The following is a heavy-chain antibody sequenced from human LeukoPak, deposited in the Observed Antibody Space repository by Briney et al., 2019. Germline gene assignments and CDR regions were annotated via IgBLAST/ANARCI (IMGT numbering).Heavy chain of an antibody. D-gene: IGHD2/OR15-2a*01. CDR2: IKQDGSQK. CDR1: GFTFSTYW. Sequence: GGSLRLSCEASGFTFSTYWMSWVRQIPGKGLEWVANIKQDGSQKYYVDSVKGRFTISGDNANNSLYLQMNSLRAEDTALYYCASGGTTFSNWGQGTLVTVSS. V-gene: IGHV3-7*03. J-gene: IGHJ4*02. CDR3: ASGGTTFSN.